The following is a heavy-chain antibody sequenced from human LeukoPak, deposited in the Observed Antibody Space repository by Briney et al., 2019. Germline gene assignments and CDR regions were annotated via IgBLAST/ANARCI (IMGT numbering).Heavy chain of an antibody. J-gene: IGHJ4*02. D-gene: IGHD3-10*01. V-gene: IGHV4-4*02. Sequence: PSETLSLTCAVSGGSISNNNWWTWVRQPPGKGLEWIGEIYHSGITNYNPSLKSRVAIPVDRSKSQFSLKLSSVTAADTAVYYCAREGLGETYFEYWGRGILVTVSS. CDR2: IYHSGIT. CDR3: AREGLGETYFEY. CDR1: GGSISNNNW.